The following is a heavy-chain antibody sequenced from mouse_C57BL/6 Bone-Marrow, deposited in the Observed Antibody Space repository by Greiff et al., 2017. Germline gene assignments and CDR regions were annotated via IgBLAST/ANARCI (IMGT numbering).Heavy chain of an antibody. D-gene: IGHD1-1*01. CDR3: ARWGLLPVFDV. J-gene: IGHJ1*03. V-gene: IGHV1-52*01. Sequence: QVQLQQPGAELVRPGSSVKLSCKASGYTFTSYWMHWVKQRPIQGLEWIGNIDPSDSETHYNQKFKDKATLTVDKSSSTAYMQLSSLTSEDSAVXYCARWGLLPVFDVWGTGTTVTVSS. CDR1: GYTFTSYW. CDR2: IDPSDSET.